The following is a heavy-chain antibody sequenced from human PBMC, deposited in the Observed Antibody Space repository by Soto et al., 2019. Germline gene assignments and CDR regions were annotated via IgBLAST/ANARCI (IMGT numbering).Heavy chain of an antibody. CDR3: AMVDVYVTPSPQDV. V-gene: IGHV1-18*01. Sequence: QVQLVQSRAEVKNPGASVKVSCKASGYSFTRYGIAWARQAPGQGLEWMGWINTYNGNTNYAQNLQGRVTLTTDTPXSTAYMETTSLRSNDTAIYYCAMVDVYVTPSPQDVWGQGTTVIVSS. D-gene: IGHD3-16*01. CDR2: INTYNGNT. CDR1: GYSFTRYG. J-gene: IGHJ6*02.